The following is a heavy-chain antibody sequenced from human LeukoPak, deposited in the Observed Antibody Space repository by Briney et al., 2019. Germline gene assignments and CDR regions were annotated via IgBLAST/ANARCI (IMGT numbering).Heavy chain of an antibody. D-gene: IGHD3-9*01. J-gene: IGHJ5*02. CDR3: ARGSTVLRYFDWHTYNWFDP. CDR1: GGTFSSYA. CDR2: IIPIFGTA. Sequence: GASVKVSCKASGGTFSSYAISWVRQAPGQGLEWMGGIIPIFGTANYAQKFQGRVTITADESTSTAYMELSSLRSEDTAVYYCARGSTVLRYFDWHTYNWFDPWGQGTLVTVSS. V-gene: IGHV1-69*13.